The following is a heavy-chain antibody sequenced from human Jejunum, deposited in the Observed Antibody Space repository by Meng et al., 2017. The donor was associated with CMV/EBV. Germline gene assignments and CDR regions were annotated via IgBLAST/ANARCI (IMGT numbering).Heavy chain of an antibody. V-gene: IGHV7-4-1*02. J-gene: IGHJ4*02. D-gene: IGHD2-15*01. CDR1: GYIFTNVA. CDR3: ARDIGLRGFDY. Sequence: SCKTSGYIFTNVAMNWLRQAPGQGLEWVGWINTDTGKPTDAPGFTGRFVFSLDTSVGTAYLHISDLKADDTAVYYCARDIGLRGFDYWGQGTLVTVSS. CDR2: INTDTGKP.